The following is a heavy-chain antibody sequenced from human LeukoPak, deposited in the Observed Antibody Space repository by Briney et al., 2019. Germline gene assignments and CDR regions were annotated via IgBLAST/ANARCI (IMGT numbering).Heavy chain of an antibody. CDR3: AKDYCSGGSCYSDQTHAFDI. J-gene: IGHJ3*02. Sequence: SVKVSCKASGGTFSSYAISWVRQAPGQGLEWMGGIIPIFGTANYAQKFQGRVTITADESTSTAYMELRSLRSEDTAVYYCAKDYCSGGSCYSDQTHAFDIWGQGTMVTVSS. V-gene: IGHV1-69*13. D-gene: IGHD2-15*01. CDR1: GGTFSSYA. CDR2: IIPIFGTA.